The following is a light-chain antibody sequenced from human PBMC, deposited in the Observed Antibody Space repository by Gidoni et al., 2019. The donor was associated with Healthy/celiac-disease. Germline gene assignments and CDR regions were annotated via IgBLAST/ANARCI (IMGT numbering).Light chain of an antibody. CDR2: DVS. CDR3: SSYTSSSTWV. V-gene: IGLV2-14*01. CDR1: SCDVGGYNY. Sequence: QSALTSPASVSGSPGQSITISCTGTSCDVGGYNYVSWYQQHPGKAPKLMIYDVSHRPSEVSNRFSGSKSGNTASLTISGLQAEDEADYYCSSYTSSSTWVFGGGTKLTVL. J-gene: IGLJ3*02.